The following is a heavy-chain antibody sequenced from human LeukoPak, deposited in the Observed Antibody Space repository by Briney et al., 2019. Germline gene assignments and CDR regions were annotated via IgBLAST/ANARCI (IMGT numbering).Heavy chain of an antibody. CDR3: AREISIAAAGLFDY. D-gene: IGHD6-13*01. CDR2: INSDGSST. Sequence: GGSLRLSCAASGFTFSSYWMHWVRQAPGKGLVLVSRINSDGSSTSYADSVKGRFTISRDNATNTLYLQMNSLRAEATAVYYCAREISIAAAGLFDYWGQGTLVTVSS. J-gene: IGHJ4*02. CDR1: GFTFSSYW. V-gene: IGHV3-74*01.